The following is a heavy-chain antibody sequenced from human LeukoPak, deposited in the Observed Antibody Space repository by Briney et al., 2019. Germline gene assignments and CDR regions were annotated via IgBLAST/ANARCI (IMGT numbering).Heavy chain of an antibody. CDR3: ATGGTSQHYYYYYMDV. D-gene: IGHD1-14*01. CDR2: ISYDGSNK. J-gene: IGHJ6*03. V-gene: IGHV3-30*03. CDR1: GFTFSSYG. Sequence: GGSLRLSCAASGFTFSSYGMHWVRQAPGKGLEWVAVISYDGSNKYYADSVKGRFTISRDNSKNTLYLQMNSLRSEDTAVYYCATGGTSQHYYYYYMDVWGKGTTVTVSS.